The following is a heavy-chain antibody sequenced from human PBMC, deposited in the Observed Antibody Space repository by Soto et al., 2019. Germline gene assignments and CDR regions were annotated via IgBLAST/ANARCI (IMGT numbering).Heavy chain of an antibody. D-gene: IGHD3-10*01. V-gene: IGHV1-69*02. CDR1: GDTFSFYT. Sequence: QVQMVQSGAEVKKPGSSMKVSCKASGDTFSFYTINWVRQAPGLGLEWMGRVNPILSMSNYAQKFQGRVTMTADNSTSTAYMELRSLRSEDTAFYYCATSYGSGYRAFDYWGQGALVTVSS. CDR2: VNPILSMS. CDR3: ATSYGSGYRAFDY. J-gene: IGHJ4*02.